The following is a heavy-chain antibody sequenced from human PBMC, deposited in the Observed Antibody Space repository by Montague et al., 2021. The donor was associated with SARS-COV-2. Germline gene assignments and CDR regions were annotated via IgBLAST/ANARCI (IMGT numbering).Heavy chain of an antibody. V-gene: IGHV4-39*02. Sequence: SETLSLTCTVSGGSISSSGCYWGRHPQAPGKGLEWNSNVRDSGSSNYNPSRESRVTMSVDTYKSSFSLRLRSVTGADSDVCYCGRGITNWWAVGHWGQGILVTVSS. J-gene: IGHJ4*02. CDR2: VRDSGSS. CDR3: GRGITNWWAVGH. D-gene: IGHD2-15*01. CDR1: GGSISSSGCY.